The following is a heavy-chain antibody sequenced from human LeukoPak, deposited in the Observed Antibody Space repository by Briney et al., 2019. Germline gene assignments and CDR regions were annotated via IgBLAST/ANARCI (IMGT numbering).Heavy chain of an antibody. V-gene: IGHV3-23*01. CDR2: ITGGGDNT. CDR1: GFTFSNYG. CDR3: ASFTASGY. Sequence: PGGSLRLSCAASGFTFSNYGMNWVRQAPGKGLEWVSGITGGGDNTYYADSVKGRFTISRDNAKNTLYLQMNSLRAEDTAVYYCASFTASGYWGQGTLVTVSS. J-gene: IGHJ4*02. D-gene: IGHD2-21*02.